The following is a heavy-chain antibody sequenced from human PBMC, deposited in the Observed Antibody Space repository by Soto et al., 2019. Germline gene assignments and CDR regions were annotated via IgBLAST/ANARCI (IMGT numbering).Heavy chain of an antibody. CDR1: GFTFSSYA. D-gene: IGHD6-6*01. CDR3: AKDRAFSTSSRYFDD. V-gene: IGHV3-23*01. Sequence: GGSLRLSCAASGFTFSSYAMSWVRQAPGKGLEWVSGITGSGDSTYCADSVKGRFTISRDNSKSTLYLQMNSLRAEDTAVYYCAKDRAFSTSSRYFDDWGQGTLVTVSS. J-gene: IGHJ4*02. CDR2: ITGSGDST.